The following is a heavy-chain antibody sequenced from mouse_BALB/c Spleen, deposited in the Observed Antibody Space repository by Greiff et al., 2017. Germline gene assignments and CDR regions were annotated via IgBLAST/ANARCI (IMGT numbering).Heavy chain of an antibody. CDR1: GFNIKDTY. V-gene: IGHV14-3*02. CDR2: IDPANGNT. D-gene: IGHD2-1*01. CDR3: AKGNYGEFAY. Sequence: VQLKESGAELVKPGASVKLSCTASGFNIKDTYMHWVKQRPEQGLEWIGRIDPANGNTKYDPKFQGKATITADTSSNTAYLQLSSLTSEDTAVYYCAKGNYGEFAYWGQGTLVTVSA. J-gene: IGHJ3*01.